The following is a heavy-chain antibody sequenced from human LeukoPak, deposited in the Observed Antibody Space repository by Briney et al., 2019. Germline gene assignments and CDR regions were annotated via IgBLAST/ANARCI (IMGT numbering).Heavy chain of an antibody. Sequence: ASVKVSCKASGYTFTSYGISWVRQAPGQGLEWMGIVNPSGGSTSYAQKFQGRVTMTRDTSTTTVYMELSSLRSEDTAVYYCAREEEWLLSHPHYFDYWGQGTLVTVPS. CDR2: VNPSGGST. CDR1: GYTFTSYG. D-gene: IGHD3-3*01. CDR3: AREEEWLLSHPHYFDY. J-gene: IGHJ4*02. V-gene: IGHV1-46*01.